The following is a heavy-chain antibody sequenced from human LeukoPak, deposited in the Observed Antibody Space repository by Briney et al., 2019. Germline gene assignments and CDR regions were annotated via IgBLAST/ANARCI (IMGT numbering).Heavy chain of an antibody. CDR1: GGSFSGYY. D-gene: IGHD3-3*01. V-gene: IGHV4-34*01. J-gene: IGHJ6*03. Sequence: NSSETLSLTCAVYGGSFSGYYWSWIRQPPEKGQELIGEINHSGSTNYNPSLKSRVTISVDTSKNQFSLKLSSVTAADTAVYYCARVSLYYDFWSGGPYYYMDVWGKGTTVTVSS. CDR2: INHSGST. CDR3: ARVSLYYDFWSGGPYYYMDV.